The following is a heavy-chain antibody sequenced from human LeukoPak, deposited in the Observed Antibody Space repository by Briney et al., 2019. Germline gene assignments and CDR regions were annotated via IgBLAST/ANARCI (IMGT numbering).Heavy chain of an antibody. CDR3: ARTYRNGDKFCSVY. Sequence: GGSLRLSCAASGFTFSNYWIDWVRQAPGKGLEWVANINQDGSEKYYVDSVKGRFTISRDNAKDSLYLQMSSLRAEDTAVYYCARTYRNGDKFCSVYWGQGTLVTVSS. V-gene: IGHV3-7*04. D-gene: IGHD5-24*01. CDR1: GFTFSNYW. CDR2: INQDGSEK. J-gene: IGHJ4*02.